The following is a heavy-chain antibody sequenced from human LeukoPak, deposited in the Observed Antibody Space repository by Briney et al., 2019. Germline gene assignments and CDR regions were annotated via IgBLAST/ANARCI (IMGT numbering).Heavy chain of an antibody. J-gene: IGHJ4*02. D-gene: IGHD3-22*01. CDR1: GFTFNNYA. Sequence: GGSLRLSCAASGFTFNNYAMNWVRQAPGKGLEWVSAVSDSGSGTYYADSVKGRCTISRDNSKNTLYLQMNGLRAEDTAVYYCARRFSDSSGYYRFDFWGQGTLITVSS. V-gene: IGHV3-23*01. CDR3: ARRFSDSSGYYRFDF. CDR2: VSDSGSGT.